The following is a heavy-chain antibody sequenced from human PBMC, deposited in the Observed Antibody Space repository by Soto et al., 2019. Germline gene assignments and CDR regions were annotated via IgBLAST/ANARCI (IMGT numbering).Heavy chain of an antibody. Sequence: QVQLVQSGAEVRKPGSSVMVSCKAPGGSFNKYIISWVRQAPGQGPEWMGGFVPVFGTAHYAQKFQGRVNIAADESTTTVYMELSSLRSEDTAVYYCARDSLEWLSHRMDVWGQGTTVTVSS. J-gene: IGHJ6*02. CDR3: ARDSLEWLSHRMDV. CDR1: GGSFNKYI. CDR2: FVPVFGTA. D-gene: IGHD3-3*01. V-gene: IGHV1-69*01.